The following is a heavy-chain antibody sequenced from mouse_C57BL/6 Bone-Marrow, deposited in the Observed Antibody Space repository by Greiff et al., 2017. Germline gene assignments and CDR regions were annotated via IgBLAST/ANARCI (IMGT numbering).Heavy chain of an antibody. V-gene: IGHV1-69*01. Sequence: QVQLQQPGAELVMPGASVKLSCKASGYTFTSYWMHWVKQRPGQGLEWIGEIDPSDSYTNYNHKFKGKSTLTVDKSSSTAYMQLSSLTSEDSAVYYCARTGNTMDDWGQGTSVTVSS. D-gene: IGHD5-2*01. CDR1: GYTFTSYW. J-gene: IGHJ4*01. CDR3: ARTGNTMDD. CDR2: IDPSDSYT.